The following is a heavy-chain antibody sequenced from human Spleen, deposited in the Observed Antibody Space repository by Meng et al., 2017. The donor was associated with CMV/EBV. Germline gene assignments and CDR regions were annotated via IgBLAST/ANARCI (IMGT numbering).Heavy chain of an antibody. V-gene: IGHV4-59*01. CDR3: ARALRGGSYRYFDY. Sequence: SETLSLTCAVYGGSFSGYYWSWIRQPPGKGLEWIGYIYYSGSTNYNPSLKSRVTISVDTSKNQFSLKLSSVTAADTAVYYCARALRGGSYRYFDYWGQGTLVTVSS. J-gene: IGHJ4*02. CDR2: IYYSGST. D-gene: IGHD1-26*01. CDR1: GGSFSGYY.